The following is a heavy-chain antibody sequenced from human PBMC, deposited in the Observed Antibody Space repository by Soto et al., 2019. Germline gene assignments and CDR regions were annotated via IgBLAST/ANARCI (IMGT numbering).Heavy chain of an antibody. J-gene: IGHJ4*01. CDR1: GFTFSSYA. Sequence: QVQLVESGGGVVQPGRSLRLSCAASGFTFSSYAMHWVRQAPGKGLEWVAGISYDGSNKYYADSVKGRFTISRDNSKNTMYLQMNSLIAEDTAVYYCERVVRTDWDFDYWGHVNLVTVSS. V-gene: IGHV3-30-3*01. D-gene: IGHD3-9*01. CDR3: ERVVRTDWDFDY. CDR2: ISYDGSNK.